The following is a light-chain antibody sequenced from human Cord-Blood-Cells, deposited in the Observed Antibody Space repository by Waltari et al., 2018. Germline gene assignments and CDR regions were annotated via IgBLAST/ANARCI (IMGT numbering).Light chain of an antibody. CDR2: DAS. J-gene: IGKJ1*01. CDR1: QSVSSY. CDR3: QQRSNWLWT. Sequence: EIVLTQSPATLSLSPGARATLSCRANQSVSSYLAWYQQKPGQAPRLLIYDASHRATGIPARFSGSGSGTDFTLTISSLEPEDFAVYYCQQRSNWLWTFGQGTKVEIK. V-gene: IGKV3-11*01.